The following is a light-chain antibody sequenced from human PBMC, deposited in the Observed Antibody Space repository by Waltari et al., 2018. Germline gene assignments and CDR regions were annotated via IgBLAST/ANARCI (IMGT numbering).Light chain of an antibody. CDR2: EVT. CDR1: TSDVGGYAF. J-gene: IGLJ2*01. CDR3: TSYTAKTLL. Sequence: QSALTQPASVSGSPGQSITISCTGVTSDVGGYAFISWYQQHPGEPPRLILYEVTIRPSGVSNRSSGSKSGTPASLTISGLQAEDEASYYCTSYTAKTLLFGGGTKLTVL. V-gene: IGLV2-14*03.